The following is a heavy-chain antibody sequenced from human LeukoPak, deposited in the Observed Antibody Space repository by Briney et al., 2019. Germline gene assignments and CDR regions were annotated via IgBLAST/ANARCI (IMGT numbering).Heavy chain of an antibody. CDR3: ARRTALEQYFDY. D-gene: IGHD1/OR15-1a*01. Sequence: GGSLRLSCAASGFTFSSLATSWVRQAPGKGLEWVSAITGSGSNTYYADSVKGRFTISRDNSKNTLYLQMNSMRADDTAVYYCARRTALEQYFDYWGQGTLVTVSS. V-gene: IGHV3-23*01. J-gene: IGHJ4*02. CDR1: GFTFSSLA. CDR2: ITGSGSNT.